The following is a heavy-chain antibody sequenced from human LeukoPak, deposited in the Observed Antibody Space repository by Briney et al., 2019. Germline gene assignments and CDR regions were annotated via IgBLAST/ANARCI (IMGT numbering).Heavy chain of an antibody. CDR3: ARDRDYGAFDI. CDR1: GFTFSSYS. CDR2: ISSSSSTI. Sequence: GGSLRLSCAASGFTFSSYSMNWVRQAPGKGLEWVSYISSSSSTIYYADSVKGRFTISRDNAKNSLYLQMNSLRAEDTAVYYCARDRDYGAFDIRGQGTMVTVSS. J-gene: IGHJ3*02. D-gene: IGHD4-17*01. V-gene: IGHV3-48*01.